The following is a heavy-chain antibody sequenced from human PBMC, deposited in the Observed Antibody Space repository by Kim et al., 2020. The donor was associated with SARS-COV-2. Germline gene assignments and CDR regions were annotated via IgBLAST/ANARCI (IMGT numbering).Heavy chain of an antibody. J-gene: IGHJ4*02. CDR3: AKEGAARPLDY. CDR2: ISWNSGSI. CDR1: GFTFDDYA. V-gene: IGHV3-9*01. Sequence: GGSLRLSCAASGFTFDDYAMHWVRQAPGKGLEWVSGISWNSGSIGYADSVKGRFTISRDNAKNSLYLQMNSLRAEDTALYYCAKEGAARPLDYWGQGTLVTVSS. D-gene: IGHD6-6*01.